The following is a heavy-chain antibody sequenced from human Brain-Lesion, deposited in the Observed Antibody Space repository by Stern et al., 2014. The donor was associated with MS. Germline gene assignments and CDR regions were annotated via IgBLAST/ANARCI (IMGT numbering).Heavy chain of an antibody. Sequence: QMQLVESGPGLVKPSQTLSLSCTVSGGSISSGGYYWSWIRQPAGKGLEWIGRIFNSGRTSYNPSLKSPVTIPIATSKNQFPLRLTPMTAADTAVYYCARGRVVPGFQYYATDVWGQGTTVIVSS. D-gene: IGHD2-2*01. V-gene: IGHV4-61*02. J-gene: IGHJ6*02. CDR2: IFNSGRT. CDR1: GGSISSGGYY. CDR3: ARGRVVPGFQYYATDV.